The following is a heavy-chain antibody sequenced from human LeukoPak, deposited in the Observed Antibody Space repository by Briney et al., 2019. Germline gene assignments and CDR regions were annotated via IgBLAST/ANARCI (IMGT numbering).Heavy chain of an antibody. D-gene: IGHD4-11*01. J-gene: IGHJ4*02. V-gene: IGHV3-23*01. Sequence: PGGSLRLSCAASGFTFSSYAMSWVRQAPGKGLEWVSAISGSGGSTFYADSVKGRFTISRGNAKSSLYLQMNSLRAEDTAVYYCARDDTVTAHFDYWGQGTLVTVSS. CDR1: GFTFSSYA. CDR2: ISGSGGST. CDR3: ARDDTVTAHFDY.